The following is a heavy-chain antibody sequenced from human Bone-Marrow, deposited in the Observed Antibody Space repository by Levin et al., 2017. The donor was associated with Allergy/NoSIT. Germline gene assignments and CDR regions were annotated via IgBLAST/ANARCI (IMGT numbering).Heavy chain of an antibody. D-gene: IGHD3-22*01. V-gene: IGHV3-21*01. Sequence: LSLTCAASGFTFNSYTMNWVRQAPGKGLEWVSSISSNSIYIRYADSMKGRFTISRDDARNSVFLQMNSLRDEDTAVYYCARAYDSSGYSYWYFDLWGCGTLVTVSS. CDR1: GFTFNSYT. CDR2: ISSNSIYI. J-gene: IGHJ2*01. CDR3: ARAYDSSGYSYWYFDL.